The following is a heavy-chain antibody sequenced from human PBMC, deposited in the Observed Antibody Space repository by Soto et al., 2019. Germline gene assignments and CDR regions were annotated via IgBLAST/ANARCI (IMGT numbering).Heavy chain of an antibody. CDR2: IIPIFGTA. CDR3: ARDIHGYGDYAEDY. Sequence: ASVKVSCKASGGTFSSYAISWVRQAPGQGLEWMGGIIPIFGTANYAQKFQGRVTITADESTSTAYMELSSLRSEDTAVYYCARDIHGYGDYAEDYWGQGTLVTVSS. D-gene: IGHD4-17*01. CDR1: GGTFSSYA. J-gene: IGHJ4*02. V-gene: IGHV1-69*13.